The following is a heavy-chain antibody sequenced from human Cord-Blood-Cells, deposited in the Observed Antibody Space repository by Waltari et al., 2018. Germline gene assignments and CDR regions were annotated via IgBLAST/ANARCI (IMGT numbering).Heavy chain of an antibody. D-gene: IGHD6-6*01. CDR3: ARRRSSSSWYFDL. V-gene: IGHV4-39*01. J-gene: IGHJ2*01. Sequence: QLLRPEPGPGLVKPSATLSLTCTDSGGSISSTSYSWGFARQPPGKGLEWIGSTYYSGSTYYNPSLKRRVTISVDTSKNQFSLKLSSVTAADTAVYYCARRRSSSSWYFDLWGRGTLVTVSS. CDR2: TYYSGST. CDR1: GGSISSTSYS.